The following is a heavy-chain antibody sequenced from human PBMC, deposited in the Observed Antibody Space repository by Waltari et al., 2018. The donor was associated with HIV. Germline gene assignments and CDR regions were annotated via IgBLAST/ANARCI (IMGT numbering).Heavy chain of an antibody. Sequence: QVQLVQSGAEVKKPGASVKVSCTASGYTFTAYYIHWVRQAPGQGPEWMGWMNPNSGGTNYPQKFKGRVTMTRDTSIKTAYLQLSGLTSDDTALYWCSRGGTILTGYYPSGVSWGQGTPVTVSS. CDR3: SRGGTILTGYYPSGVS. CDR1: GYTFTAYY. J-gene: IGHJ5*02. CDR2: MNPNSGGT. D-gene: IGHD3-9*01. V-gene: IGHV1-2*02.